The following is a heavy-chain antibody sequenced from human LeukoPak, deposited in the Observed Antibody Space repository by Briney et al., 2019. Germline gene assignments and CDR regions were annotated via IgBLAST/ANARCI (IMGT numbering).Heavy chain of an antibody. CDR1: GFTFAGHA. CDR3: AKDRPNYYDSSGHYYRRNGDY. Sequence: GGSLRVSCAASGFTFAGHAMSWVRQAPGKGLEWVSSITSSGGSTYYAGSVKGQFTISRDNSKNTVYLQMNSLRAEDTAVYYCAKDRPNYYDSSGHYYRRNGDYWGQGTLVTVSS. V-gene: IGHV3-23*01. J-gene: IGHJ4*02. D-gene: IGHD3-22*01. CDR2: ITSSGGST.